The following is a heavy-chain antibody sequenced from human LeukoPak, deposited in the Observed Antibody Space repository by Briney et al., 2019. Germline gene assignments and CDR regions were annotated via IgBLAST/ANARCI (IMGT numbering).Heavy chain of an antibody. CDR3: ARDGIVGAMRYYFDY. V-gene: IGHV3-21*01. D-gene: IGHD1-26*01. CDR2: ISSSSYI. Sequence: GGSLRLSCAASGFTFSSYSMNWVRQAPGKGLEWVSSISSSSYIYYADSVKGRFTISRDNAKNSLYLQMNSLRAEDTAVYYCARDGIVGAMRYYFDYWGQGTLVTVSS. J-gene: IGHJ4*02. CDR1: GFTFSSYS.